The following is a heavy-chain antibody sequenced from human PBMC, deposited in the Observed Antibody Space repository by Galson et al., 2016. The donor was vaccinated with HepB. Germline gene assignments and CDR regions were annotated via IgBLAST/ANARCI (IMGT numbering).Heavy chain of an antibody. V-gene: IGHV3-30*03. J-gene: IGHJ6*03. CDR2: ISYDGSNK. CDR1: GFTFSSYG. Sequence: SLRLSCAASGFTFSSYGMHWVRQAPGKGLEWVAVISYDGSNKYYADSVKGRFTISRDNSKNTLYLQMNSLRAEDTAVYYCVRDGGRFLEWLLSYYMDVWGKGTTVTVSS. CDR3: VRDGGRFLEWLLSYYMDV. D-gene: IGHD3-3*01.